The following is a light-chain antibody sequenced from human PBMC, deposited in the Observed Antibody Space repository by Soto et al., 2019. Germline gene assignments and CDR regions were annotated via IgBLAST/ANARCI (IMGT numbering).Light chain of an antibody. CDR2: QVF. J-gene: IGLJ2*01. Sequence: QSALAQPPSASGSPGQSITMSCTGTNSDVGAYDYVSWYQQEPGKAPRLLIYQVFKRPSGVSDRFSGSKSGNTASLTVSGLQADDEAHYYCSSYAGSNTFVFGARTKLTVL. CDR1: NSDVGAYDY. V-gene: IGLV2-8*01. CDR3: SSYAGSNTFV.